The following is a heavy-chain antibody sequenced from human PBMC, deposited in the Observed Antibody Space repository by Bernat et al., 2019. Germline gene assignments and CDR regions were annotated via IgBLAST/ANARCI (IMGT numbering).Heavy chain of an antibody. D-gene: IGHD3-10*01. V-gene: IGHV1-3*01. J-gene: IGHJ6*02. CDR1: RYSFISYG. Sequence: QVQLVQSASEVKNPGASVNISCKALRYSFISYGIHWLRQAPGQRLEWMGWIDPATGKTKFSQKFQGRVTITMYTSASTVYLGLSSLRSEDTALYYCARGIGEASFSYYYGLDVWGQGTTVTVSS. CDR2: IDPATGKT. CDR3: ARGIGEASFSYYYGLDV.